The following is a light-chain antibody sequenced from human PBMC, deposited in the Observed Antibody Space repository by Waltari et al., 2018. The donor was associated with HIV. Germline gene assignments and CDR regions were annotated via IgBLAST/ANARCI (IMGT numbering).Light chain of an antibody. V-gene: IGLV2-14*01. CDR3: SSYISTTTL. CDR2: EVS. Sequence: QSAPTQPASVSGSPGQSITISCTGTSSDIGHYTYVSWYQQSPGKAPKLMMYEVSNRPSGVSNRVSGSKSGNTASLTISGLQAEDEADYYCSSYISTTTLFGTGTKVTVL. J-gene: IGLJ1*01. CDR1: SSDIGHYTY.